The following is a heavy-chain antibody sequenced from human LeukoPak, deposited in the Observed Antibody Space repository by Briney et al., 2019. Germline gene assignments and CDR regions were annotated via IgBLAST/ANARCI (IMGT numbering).Heavy chain of an antibody. V-gene: IGHV4-59*08. CDR3: ARRESSSSWYENWFDP. CDR1: GGSISSYY. D-gene: IGHD6-13*01. J-gene: IGHJ5*02. CDR2: IYYSGST. Sequence: SETLSLTCTVSGGSISSYYWSWIRQPPRKGLEWIGYIYYSGSTNYNPSLKSRVTISVDTSKNQFSLKLSSVTAADTAVYYCARRESSSSWYENWFDPWGQGKLVTVSS.